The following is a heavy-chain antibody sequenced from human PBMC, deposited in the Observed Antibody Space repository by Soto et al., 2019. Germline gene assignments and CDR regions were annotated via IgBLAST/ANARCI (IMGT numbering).Heavy chain of an antibody. V-gene: IGHV3-23*01. D-gene: IGHD6-13*01. J-gene: IGHJ6*03. CDR1: GFAFSSYA. CDR3: AKPLPGYSSSWYRHYYYYMDV. CDR2: ISGSGGST. Sequence: GGSLRLSCAASGFAFSSYAMSWVRQAPGKGLEWVSAISGSGGSTYYADSVKGRFTISRDNSKNTLYLQMNSLRAEDTAVYYCAKPLPGYSSSWYRHYYYYMDVWGKGTTVTVSS.